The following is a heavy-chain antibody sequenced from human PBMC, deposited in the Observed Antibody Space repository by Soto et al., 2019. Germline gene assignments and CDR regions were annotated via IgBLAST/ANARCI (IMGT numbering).Heavy chain of an antibody. J-gene: IGHJ4*02. Sequence: GGSLRLSCAASGFTFSSYGMHWVRQAPGKGLEWVAVISYDGSNKYYADSVKGRFTISRDNSKNTLYLQMNSLRAEDTAVYYCAKGGLRFLEWLFDYWGQGTLVTVSS. V-gene: IGHV3-30*18. D-gene: IGHD3-3*01. CDR2: ISYDGSNK. CDR3: AKGGLRFLEWLFDY. CDR1: GFTFSSYG.